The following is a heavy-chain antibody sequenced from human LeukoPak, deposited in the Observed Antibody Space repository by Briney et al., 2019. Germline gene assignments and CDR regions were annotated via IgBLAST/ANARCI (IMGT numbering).Heavy chain of an antibody. D-gene: IGHD3-22*01. CDR1: GFTFSSYA. J-gene: IGHJ4*02. CDR2: ISDSGGRT. Sequence: GGSLRLSCAASGFTFSSYAMSWGRQAPGKGLEWVSAISDSGGRTYYADSVKGRFTISRDNSKNTLCLQMNSLRAEDTAVYYCAKRYDGSGYFYVYYFDYWGQGTLVTVSS. CDR3: AKRYDGSGYFYVYYFDY. V-gene: IGHV3-23*01.